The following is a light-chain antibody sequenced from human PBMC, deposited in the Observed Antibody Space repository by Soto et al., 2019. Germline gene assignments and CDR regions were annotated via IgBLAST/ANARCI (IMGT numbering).Light chain of an antibody. CDR2: RNN. V-gene: IGLV1-47*01. Sequence: QSVLTQPPSASGTPGQRVTISCSGSSSNIGNNCVYWYQQLPGTAPKLLIYRNNQRPSGVPDRFSGPKSGTSASLAISGLRSEDEADYYCAAWDDSLSVPFGTGTKVTVL. J-gene: IGLJ1*01. CDR3: AAWDDSLSVP. CDR1: SSNIGNNC.